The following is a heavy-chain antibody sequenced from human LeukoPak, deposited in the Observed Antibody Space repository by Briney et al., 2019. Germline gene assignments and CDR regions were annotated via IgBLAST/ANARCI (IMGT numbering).Heavy chain of an antibody. J-gene: IGHJ3*02. CDR1: GVTFCDHY. CDR2: TRMKVRETATSYTT. V-gene: IGHV3-72*01. D-gene: IGHD5-12*01. CDR3: ARVGPRGYDAFDI. Sequence: GRSLRLSCAVSGVTFCDHYMDWVCHAPWKGLGWGGRTRMKVRETATSYTTEYAASVKGRFTISRDDSNNSLYLQMNSLRAEGTAVYYCARVGPRGYDAFDIWGQGTMVTVSS.